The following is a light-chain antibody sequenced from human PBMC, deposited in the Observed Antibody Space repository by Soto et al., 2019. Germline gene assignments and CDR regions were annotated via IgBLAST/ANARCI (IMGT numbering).Light chain of an antibody. CDR1: QSVRSNY. Sequence: EIVLTQSPGTLSLSPGDRATLSCRASQSVRSNYLAWYQQTPGQAPRLLLYGASSRATGTPDRFSGSGSGTDFTLTISRLEPEDFAVYYCQQYDTSPPLTFGGGTKVEIK. CDR3: QQYDTSPPLT. J-gene: IGKJ4*01. V-gene: IGKV3-20*01. CDR2: GAS.